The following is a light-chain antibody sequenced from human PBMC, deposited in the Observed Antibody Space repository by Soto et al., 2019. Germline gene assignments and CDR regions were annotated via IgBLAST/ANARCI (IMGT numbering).Light chain of an antibody. CDR2: EVN. J-gene: IGLJ1*01. CDR3: SSYAGSSNV. V-gene: IGLV2-8*01. Sequence: QSALTQPPSASVSLGQSVAIYCTGTSSDVGGYNYVSWYQQHPGKAPKPMIHEVNKRPSSVPHRFSGSKSGNTASLTVSGLQAEDEADYYCSSYAGSSNVFGTGTKVTVL. CDR1: SSDVGGYNY.